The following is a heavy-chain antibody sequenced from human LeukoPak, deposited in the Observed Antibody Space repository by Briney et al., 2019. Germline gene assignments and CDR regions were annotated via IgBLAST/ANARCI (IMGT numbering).Heavy chain of an antibody. CDR3: ARDGKYYDILTGYPHDDYYYYYMDV. CDR1: GFTFSSYA. V-gene: IGHV3-30*04. CDR2: ISSDGSNK. J-gene: IGHJ6*03. D-gene: IGHD3-9*01. Sequence: GGSLRLSCAASGFTFSSYAMHWVRQAPGKGLEWVAVISSDGSNKYYADSMKGRFTISRDNSKNTLYLQMNSLRAEDTAVYYCARDGKYYDILTGYPHDDYYYYYMDVWGKGTTVTVSS.